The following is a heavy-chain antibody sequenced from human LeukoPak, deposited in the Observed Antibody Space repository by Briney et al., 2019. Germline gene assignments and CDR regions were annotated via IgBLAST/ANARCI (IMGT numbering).Heavy chain of an antibody. J-gene: IGHJ4*02. V-gene: IGHV3-7*01. D-gene: IGHD3-10*01. CDR3: VREIFGLDY. Sequence: GGSLRLSCEASGFIFSNYGMHWVREAPGKGLEWVANINRDESKKYYVDSVKGRLTISRDNPKNSLYLQMNSLRAEDAAVYYCVREIFGLDYWGQGTLVTVSS. CDR2: INRDESKK. CDR1: GFIFSNYG.